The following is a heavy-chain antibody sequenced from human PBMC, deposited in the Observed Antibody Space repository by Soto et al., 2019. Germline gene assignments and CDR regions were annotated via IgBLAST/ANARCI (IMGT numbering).Heavy chain of an antibody. V-gene: IGHV4-39*01. CDR2: IYYSSKT. Sequence: SETLSLTCTLSGASITSTTYIWAWIPKPPGKGLEWVGSIYYSSKTHYNPSLKSRVTISVDRSKNQFSLQMSSVTAADTAVYYCARNLPRTGRFDYWGQGSLVTVSS. CDR3: ARNLPRTGRFDY. CDR1: GASITSTTYI. J-gene: IGHJ4*02.